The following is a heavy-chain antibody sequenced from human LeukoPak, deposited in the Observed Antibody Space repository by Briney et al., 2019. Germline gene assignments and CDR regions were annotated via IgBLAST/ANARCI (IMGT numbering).Heavy chain of an antibody. CDR1: GYTFTGYY. CDR3: ARDRQWRNTFDY. V-gene: IGHV1-2*02. Sequence: ASVKVSCKASGYTFTGYYMHWVRQAPGQGLEWMGWINPNSGGTNYAQKFQGRVTMTRDTSISTAYMELSRLRSDDTAVYYCARDRQWRNTFDYWGQGTLVTVSS. CDR2: INPNSGGT. D-gene: IGHD6-19*01. J-gene: IGHJ4*02.